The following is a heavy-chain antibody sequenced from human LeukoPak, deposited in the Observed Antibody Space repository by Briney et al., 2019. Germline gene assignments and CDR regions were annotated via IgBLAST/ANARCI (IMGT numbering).Heavy chain of an antibody. CDR3: AREGIAVADTYYYYYMDV. CDR1: GTSIRSGSYY. Sequence: SETLSLTCTVTGTSIRSGSYYWNWIRQAAGKGLEWIGRMYIGGRTTYNPSLKSRVTISLETTEDQFSLRLRSVSAADTAVYYCAREGIAVADTYYYYYMDVWGKGTWVTVSS. CDR2: MYIGGRT. V-gene: IGHV4-61*02. D-gene: IGHD6-19*01. J-gene: IGHJ6*03.